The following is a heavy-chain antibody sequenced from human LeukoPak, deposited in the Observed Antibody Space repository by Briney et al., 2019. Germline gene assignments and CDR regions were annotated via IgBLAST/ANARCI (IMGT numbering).Heavy chain of an antibody. Sequence: SETLSLTCTVSGDSISNYYWSWIRQPAGKGLEWIGRIYTSGSTNYNPSLKSRVTVSVDTSKNQFSLKLSSVTAADTAVYYCARVSLVRGAPDYYFDYWGQGTLVTVSS. CDR3: ARVSLVRGAPDYYFDY. CDR1: GDSISNYY. J-gene: IGHJ4*02. D-gene: IGHD3-10*01. CDR2: IYTSGST. V-gene: IGHV4-4*07.